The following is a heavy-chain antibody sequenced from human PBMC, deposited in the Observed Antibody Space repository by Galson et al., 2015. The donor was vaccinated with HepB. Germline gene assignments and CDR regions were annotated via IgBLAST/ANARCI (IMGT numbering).Heavy chain of an antibody. CDR3: ARQSGRWLQLALDY. D-gene: IGHD5-24*01. CDR2: IRSSSSSI. CDR1: GFTFSSNR. Sequence: TLRLSCADSGFTFSSNRMNWVRQAPGKGLERVSYIRSSSSSIYYAVSVKGRFTISRDNAKNSLYLQMNSLRAEDTAVYYCARQSGRWLQLALDYWGQGTLVTVSS. J-gene: IGHJ4*02. V-gene: IGHV3-48*04.